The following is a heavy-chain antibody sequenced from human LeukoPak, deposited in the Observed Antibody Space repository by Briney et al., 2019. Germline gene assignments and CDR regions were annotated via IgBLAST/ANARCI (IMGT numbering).Heavy chain of an antibody. CDR3: AREGAITFGGAMKAFDI. Sequence: SETLSLTCTVSGGSISSSTYYWGWIRQPPGKGLEWIGSIYYSGSTYYNPSLKSRVTMSVDTSKNQFSLKLSSVTAADTAVYYCAREGAITFGGAMKAFDIWGQGTMVTVSS. V-gene: IGHV4-39*07. J-gene: IGHJ3*02. CDR2: IYYSGST. CDR1: GGSISSSTYY. D-gene: IGHD3-16*01.